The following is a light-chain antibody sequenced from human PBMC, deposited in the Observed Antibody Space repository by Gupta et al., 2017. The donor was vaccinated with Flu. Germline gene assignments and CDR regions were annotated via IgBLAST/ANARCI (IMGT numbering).Light chain of an antibody. CDR2: AAS. V-gene: IGKV1-39*01. CDR3: QQSDSYLPIT. J-gene: IGKJ5*01. Sequence: SSLSASVGDRVTITCRASQSIRNYLNWYKQKPGKAPELLIYAASSWQSGVPSRFSGSGYGTDFTLTISSRQPEDFATYYCQQSDSYLPITFGQGTRVEIK. CDR1: QSIRNY.